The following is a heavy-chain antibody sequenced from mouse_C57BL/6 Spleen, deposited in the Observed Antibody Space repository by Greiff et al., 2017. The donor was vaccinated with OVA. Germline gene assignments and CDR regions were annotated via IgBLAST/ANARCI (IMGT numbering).Heavy chain of an antibody. CDR1: GSPFPRST. CDR2: INPSSGYT. Sequence: QVQLQQSGAELARPGASVKMSCKASGSPFPRSTLPFFPPLPGQGLEWIGYINPSSGYTKYNQKFKDKATLTADKSSSTAYMQLSSLTSEDSAVYYCAPLITTEGNYFDYWGQGTTLTVSS. V-gene: IGHV1-4*01. CDR3: APLITTEGNYFDY. J-gene: IGHJ2*01. D-gene: IGHD1-1*01.